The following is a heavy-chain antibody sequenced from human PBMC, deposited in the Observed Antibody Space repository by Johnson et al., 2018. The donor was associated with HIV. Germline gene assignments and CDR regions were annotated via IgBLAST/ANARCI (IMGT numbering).Heavy chain of an antibody. Sequence: VQLVESGRGVVQPGRSLRLSCAASGFTFSSYAMHWVRQAPGKGLEWVGRIKRKTDGGTTDYAAPVKGKFTISRDDSKKTLYLEMNSLKTEDTAVYYCTTDLPYCSGHDCYNAFDLWGQGTTVIVSS. J-gene: IGHJ3*01. CDR1: GFTFSSYA. CDR2: IKRKTDGGTT. CDR3: TTDLPYCSGHDCYNAFDL. V-gene: IGHV3-15*01. D-gene: IGHD2-15*01.